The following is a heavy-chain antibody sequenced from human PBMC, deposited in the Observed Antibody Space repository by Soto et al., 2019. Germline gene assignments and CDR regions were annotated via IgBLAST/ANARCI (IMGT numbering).Heavy chain of an antibody. CDR2: IIPIFGTA. Sequence: SRKGSGGTISVDAISRGLPTPRKRLEWMGGIIPIFGTANYAQKFQGRVTITADESTSTAYMELSSLRSEDTAVYYCAGPRSVYSNFALNWFDPWGQGTLVTVSS. CDR3: AGPRSVYSNFALNWFDP. V-gene: IGHV1-69*01. J-gene: IGHJ5*02. D-gene: IGHD4-4*01. CDR1: GGTISVDA.